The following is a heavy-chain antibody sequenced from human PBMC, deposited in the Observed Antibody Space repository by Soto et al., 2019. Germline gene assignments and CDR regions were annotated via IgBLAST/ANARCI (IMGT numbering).Heavy chain of an antibody. CDR3: ADGAYSYGLQHWFDP. V-gene: IGHV4-34*01. CDR2: INHSGST. CDR1: GGSFSGYY. Sequence: QVQLQQWGAGLLKPSETLSLTCAVYGGSFSGYYWSWIRQPPGKGLEWIGEINHSGSTNYNPSLKSRVTLSVDTSKNQFSLKLSSVTAADTAVYYCADGAYSYGLQHWFDPWGQGTLVTVSS. D-gene: IGHD5-18*01. J-gene: IGHJ5*02.